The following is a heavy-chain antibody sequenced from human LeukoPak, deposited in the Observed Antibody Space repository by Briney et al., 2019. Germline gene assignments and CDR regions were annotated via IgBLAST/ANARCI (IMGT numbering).Heavy chain of an antibody. D-gene: IGHD4-17*01. CDR2: INPNSGDT. CDR3: ARSLRTAGY. V-gene: IGHV1-2*02. J-gene: IGHJ4*02. CDR1: GYSFSGYY. Sequence: EASVKVSCKASGYSFSGYYIHWVRQTPGLGLEWMGWINPNSGDTSYGQQFQGRVTMTRDTSISTAYMELSSLRSDDTAVYYCARSLRTAGYWGQGTLVIVSS.